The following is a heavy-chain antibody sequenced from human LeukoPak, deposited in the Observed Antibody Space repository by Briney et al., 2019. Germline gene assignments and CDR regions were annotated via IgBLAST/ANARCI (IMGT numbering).Heavy chain of an antibody. CDR3: ARRGLGESGGTHGFDI. CDR1: GYSFTSYW. CDR2: IYPGDSDT. V-gene: IGHV5-51*01. D-gene: IGHD2-15*01. Sequence: GESLKISCKGSGYSFTSYWIGWVRQMPGKGLEWMGIIYPGDSDTRYTPSFQGQVTISADKSITTAYLQWSSLKASDTAMYYCARRGLGESGGTHGFDIWGQGTMVTVSS. J-gene: IGHJ3*02.